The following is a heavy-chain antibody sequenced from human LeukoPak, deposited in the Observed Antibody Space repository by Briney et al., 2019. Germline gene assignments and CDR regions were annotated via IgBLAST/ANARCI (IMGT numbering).Heavy chain of an antibody. CDR1: GFTFSSYG. J-gene: IGHJ4*01. CDR3: AKSYSDTVTPFGY. Sequence: GRSLRLSCAASGFTFSSYGMHWVRQAPGKGLEWVAVISYDGSNKYYADSVKGRFTISRDNSKNTLYLQMNSLRAEDTAVYYCAKSYSDTVTPFGYWGHGTLVTVSS. V-gene: IGHV3-30*18. D-gene: IGHD4-17*01. CDR2: ISYDGSNK.